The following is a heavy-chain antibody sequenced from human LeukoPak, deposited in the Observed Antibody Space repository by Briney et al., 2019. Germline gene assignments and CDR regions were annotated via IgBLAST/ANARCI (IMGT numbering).Heavy chain of an antibody. Sequence: PSETLSLTCTASGGSVSSSSYYWGWIRQPPAKGLEWIGSIYYSGSTYYNPSLKSRVTISIDTSKNQFSLKLSSVSAADTAVYYCARPVAVAGSYYFDSWGQGTLVTVSS. CDR2: IYYSGST. D-gene: IGHD6-13*01. CDR1: GGSVSSSSYY. J-gene: IGHJ4*02. CDR3: ARPVAVAGSYYFDS. V-gene: IGHV4-39*01.